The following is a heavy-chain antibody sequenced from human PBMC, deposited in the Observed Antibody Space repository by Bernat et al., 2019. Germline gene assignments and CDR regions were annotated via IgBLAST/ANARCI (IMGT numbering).Heavy chain of an antibody. V-gene: IGHV4-39*01. CDR3: ARGFTIFGVVTNYYYGMDV. CDR1: GGSISSSSYY. Sequence: QLQLQESGPGLVKPSETLSLTCTVSGGSISSSSYYWGWIRQPPGKGPEWIGSIYYSGSTYYNPSLKSRVTISVDTSKNQFSLKLSSVTAADTAVYYCARGFTIFGVVTNYYYGMDVWGQGTTVTVSS. J-gene: IGHJ6*02. CDR2: IYYSGST. D-gene: IGHD3-3*01.